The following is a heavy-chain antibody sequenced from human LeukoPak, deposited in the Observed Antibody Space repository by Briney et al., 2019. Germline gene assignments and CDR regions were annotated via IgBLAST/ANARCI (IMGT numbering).Heavy chain of an antibody. CDR1: GFTVSSNY. CDR3: AKDGYSSSWYDLYNSDY. CDR2: ISGSGGST. J-gene: IGHJ4*02. Sequence: GGSPRLSCAASGFTVSSNYMSWVRQAPGKGLEWVSAISGSGGSTYYADSVKGRFTISRDNSKNTLYLQMNSLRAEDTAVYYCAKDGYSSSWYDLYNSDYWGQGTLVTVSS. D-gene: IGHD6-13*01. V-gene: IGHV3-23*01.